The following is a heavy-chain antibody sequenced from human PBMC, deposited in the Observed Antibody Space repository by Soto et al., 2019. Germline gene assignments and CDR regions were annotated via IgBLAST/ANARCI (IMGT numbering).Heavy chain of an antibody. V-gene: IGHV3-23*01. Sequence: GGSLRLSCAASGFTFSTYAMSWVRLAPGKGLEWVSAISGSGGSTHYAGSVKGRFTISRDNSKNTLYLQMNSLRAEDTAIYYCAKCLFGYSGSSGWCNWLDPWGQGALVTVSS. CDR3: AKCLFGYSGSSGWCNWLDP. J-gene: IGHJ5*02. CDR2: ISGSGGST. D-gene: IGHD5-12*01. CDR1: GFTFSTYA.